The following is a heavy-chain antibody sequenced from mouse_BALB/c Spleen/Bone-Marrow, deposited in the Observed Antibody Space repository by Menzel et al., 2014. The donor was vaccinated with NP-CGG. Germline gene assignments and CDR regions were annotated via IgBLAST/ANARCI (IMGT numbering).Heavy chain of an antibody. Sequence: EVKVVESGGGLVQPGGSLKLSCAASGFTFSSYGMSWVRQTPDKRLELVATINTNGGNTYYPDSVKGRFTISRDNAKNTLYLQMSSLKSEDTAMYYCARGLDYWGQGTTLTVS. V-gene: IGHV5-6-3*01. CDR3: ARGLDY. CDR1: GFTFSSYG. J-gene: IGHJ2*01. CDR2: INTNGGNT.